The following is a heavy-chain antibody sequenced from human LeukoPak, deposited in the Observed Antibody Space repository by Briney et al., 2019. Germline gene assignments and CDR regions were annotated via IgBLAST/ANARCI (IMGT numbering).Heavy chain of an antibody. CDR2: INPNSGGT. V-gene: IGHV1-2*02. Sequence: ASVKVSCKASGYTFTGYYMHWVRQAPGQGLEWMGWINPNSGGTNYAQKFQGRVTMTRDTSISTAYMELSRLRSDDTAVYYYARGPKYYYDSSGSTYYYYGMDVWGQGTTVTVSS. CDR1: GYTFTGYY. D-gene: IGHD3-22*01. CDR3: ARGPKYYYDSSGSTYYYYGMDV. J-gene: IGHJ6*02.